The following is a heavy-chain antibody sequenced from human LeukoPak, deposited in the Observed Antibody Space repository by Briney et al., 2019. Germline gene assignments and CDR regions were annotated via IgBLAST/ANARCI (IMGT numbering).Heavy chain of an antibody. CDR2: ISAYNGNT. V-gene: IGHV1-18*01. CDR1: GYTFTSYG. D-gene: IGHD3-22*01. J-gene: IGHJ5*02. CDR3: ARVQGYYYDSSGYYHWFDP. Sequence: ASVKVSCKASGYTFTSYGISWVRQAPGQGLEWMGWISAYNGNTNYAQKLQGRVTMTTDTSTSTAYMELRSLRSDDTAVYYCARVQGYYYDSSGYYHWFDPWGQGTLVTVSS.